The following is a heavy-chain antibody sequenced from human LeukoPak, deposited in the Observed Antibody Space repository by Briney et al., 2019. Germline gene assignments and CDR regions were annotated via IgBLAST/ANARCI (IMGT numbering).Heavy chain of an antibody. J-gene: IGHJ6*02. Sequence: ASVKVSCKASGYTFTSYYMHWVRQVPGQGLEWMGIINPGGDFTNYAQKFQGRVTVTRDTSTSTVYMELSSLRSEDTAVYYCARKDGMDVWGQGTTVTVSS. CDR3: ARKDGMDV. CDR2: INPGGDFT. V-gene: IGHV1-46*01. CDR1: GYTFTSYY.